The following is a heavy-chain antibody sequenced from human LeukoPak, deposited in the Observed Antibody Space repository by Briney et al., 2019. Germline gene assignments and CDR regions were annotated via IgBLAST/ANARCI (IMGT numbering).Heavy chain of an antibody. V-gene: IGHV1-69*05. Sequence: LAASVTVSCKASGGTFSSYAISWVRQAPGQGLEWMGGIIPIFGTANYAQKFQGRVTITTDESTSTAYMELSSLRSEDTAVYYCAREGRGYSYGFGPNWFDPWGQGTLVTVSS. J-gene: IGHJ5*02. CDR3: AREGRGYSYGFGPNWFDP. CDR2: IIPIFGTA. CDR1: GGTFSSYA. D-gene: IGHD5-18*01.